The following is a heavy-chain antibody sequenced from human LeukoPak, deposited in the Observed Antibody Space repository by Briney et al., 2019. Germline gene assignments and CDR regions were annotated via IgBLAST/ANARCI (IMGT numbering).Heavy chain of an antibody. D-gene: IGHD1-26*01. J-gene: IGHJ4*02. Sequence: SVKVSCKASGGTFSSYAISWVRQAPGQGLEWMGGIIPIFGTANYAQKLQGRVTMTTDTSTSTVYMELRNLRSDDTAVYYCARTPSGSYLDYWGQGTLVTVSS. CDR1: GGTFSSYA. V-gene: IGHV1-69*05. CDR3: ARTPSGSYLDY. CDR2: IIPIFGTA.